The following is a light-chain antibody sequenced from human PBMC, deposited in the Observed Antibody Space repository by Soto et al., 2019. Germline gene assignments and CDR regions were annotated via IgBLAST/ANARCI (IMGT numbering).Light chain of an antibody. Sequence: QSVLTQPASVSGSPGQSITISCTGTSSDVGGYNYVSWYQQHPGKAPKLMIYEVSNRPSGVSNRFSGSKSGNTASLTISGLQDEDEADYYCSSYTSSSPYVFGTGTKLTGL. V-gene: IGLV2-14*01. CDR2: EVS. CDR3: SSYTSSSPYV. CDR1: SSDVGGYNY. J-gene: IGLJ1*01.